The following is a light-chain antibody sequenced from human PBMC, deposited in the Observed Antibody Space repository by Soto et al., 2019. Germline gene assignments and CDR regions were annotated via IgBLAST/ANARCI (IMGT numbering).Light chain of an antibody. CDR1: QSVSNNY. Sequence: EIVLTQSPGTLSLSPVERANLYFSASQSVSNNYLAWYQQKPGQAPRLLIYDASNRATGIPARFSGSGSGTDFTLTISSLEPEDFAVYYCQQYNSWPPWKFGQGTKGDIK. J-gene: IGKJ1*01. CDR2: DAS. V-gene: IGKV3-20*01. CDR3: QQYNSWPPWK.